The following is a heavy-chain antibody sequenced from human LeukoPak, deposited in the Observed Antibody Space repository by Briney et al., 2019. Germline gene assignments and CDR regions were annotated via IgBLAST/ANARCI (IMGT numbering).Heavy chain of an antibody. CDR1: GFTFSSYA. CDR3: ARVEDSGYGGDYYYGMDV. V-gene: IGHV3-30*04. CDR2: ISYDGSNK. Sequence: PGRSLRLSCAASGFTFSSYAMHWVRQAPGKGLEWVAVISYDGSNKYYADSVKGRFTISIDNSKNTLYLQMNSLRAEDTAVYYCARVEDSGYGGDYYYGMDVWGKGTTVTVSS. D-gene: IGHD5-12*01. J-gene: IGHJ6*04.